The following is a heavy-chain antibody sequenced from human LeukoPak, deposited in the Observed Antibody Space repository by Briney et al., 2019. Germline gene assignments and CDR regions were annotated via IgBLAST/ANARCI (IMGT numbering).Heavy chain of an antibody. CDR3: VTSYCSGGSCYSASGY. CDR1: GVSVSSNF. V-gene: IGHV3-74*01. CDR2: INSDGSST. J-gene: IGHJ4*02. Sequence: PGGSLRLSCAASGVSVSSNFMIWVRQAPGKGLVWVSRINSDGSSTSYADSVKGRFTISRDNAKNTLYLQMNSLRAEDSAVYYCVTSYCSGGSCYSASGYWGQGTLVTVSS. D-gene: IGHD2-15*01.